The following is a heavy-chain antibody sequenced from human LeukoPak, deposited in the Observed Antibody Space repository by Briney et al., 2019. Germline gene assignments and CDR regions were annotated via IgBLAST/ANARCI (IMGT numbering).Heavy chain of an antibody. V-gene: IGHV4-31*03. CDR3: ARDLGGGYYFDY. Sequence: SETLSLTCTVSGGSISSGGYYWSWLRQHPGKGLEWIGYIYYSGSTYYNPSLKSRVTISVDTSKNQFSLKLSSVTAADTAVYYCARDLGGGYYFDYWGQGTLVTVSS. J-gene: IGHJ4*02. CDR2: IYYSGST. D-gene: IGHD1-26*01. CDR1: GGSISSGGYY.